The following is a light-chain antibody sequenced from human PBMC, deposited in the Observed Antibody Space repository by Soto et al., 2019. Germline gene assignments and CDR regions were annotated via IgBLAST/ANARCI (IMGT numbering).Light chain of an antibody. V-gene: IGKV3-11*02. Sequence: EIVLTQSPATLSLSPGERATLSCRASQSVSSYLAWYQQKPCQAPRLLIYDASNQATGIPARFSGIGSGRDFPLTISSLAAEDFAVYYCQQRSNWPGTFGPGTKVDIK. CDR2: DAS. CDR3: QQRSNWPGT. CDR1: QSVSSY. J-gene: IGKJ3*01.